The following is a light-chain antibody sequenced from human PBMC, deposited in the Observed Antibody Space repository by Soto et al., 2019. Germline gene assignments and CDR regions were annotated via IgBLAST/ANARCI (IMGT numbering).Light chain of an antibody. Sequence: IVLTQSPGTLSLSPGERATLSCSASQSVSSSYLAWYPQKPGQAPAPLVYGASSRATGIPDRFSGSGSGTDFTLTISRLEPEDFAVYYCQQYGSSRTFGQGPKVDIK. J-gene: IGKJ1*01. V-gene: IGKV3-20*01. CDR1: QSVSSSY. CDR2: GAS. CDR3: QQYGSSRT.